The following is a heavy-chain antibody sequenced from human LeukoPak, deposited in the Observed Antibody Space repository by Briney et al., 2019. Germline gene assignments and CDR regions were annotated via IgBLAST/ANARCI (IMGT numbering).Heavy chain of an antibody. Sequence: PGGSLRLSCAASGFTFSSYDMSWVRQAPGKGLEWVSSISSSSSYIYYADSVKGRFTISRDNAKNSLYLQMNSLRAEDTAVYYCARDGGGGYDPYYYYGMDVWGQGTTVTVSS. V-gene: IGHV3-21*01. J-gene: IGHJ6*02. D-gene: IGHD6-19*01. CDR1: GFTFSSYD. CDR2: ISSSSSYI. CDR3: ARDGGGGYDPYYYYGMDV.